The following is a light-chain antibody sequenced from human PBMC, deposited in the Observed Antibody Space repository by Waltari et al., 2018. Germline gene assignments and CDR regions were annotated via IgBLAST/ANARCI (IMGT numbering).Light chain of an antibody. CDR3: QQRSNWLT. CDR2: DAS. CDR1: QSVRSY. V-gene: IGKV3-11*01. J-gene: IGKJ4*01. Sequence: EIVLTQSPATLSLSPGERATLSCRASQSVRSYLAWYQQKPVQAPRPLIYDASNRATGVPARFSGSGSGTDFTLIISSLEPEDFAVYYCQQRSNWLTFGGGTKVEI.